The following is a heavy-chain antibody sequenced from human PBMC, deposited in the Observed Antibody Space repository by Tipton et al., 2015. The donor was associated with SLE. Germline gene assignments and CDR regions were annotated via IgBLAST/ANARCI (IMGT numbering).Heavy chain of an antibody. V-gene: IGHV4-39*07. Sequence: TLSLTCTVSGGSISSSSYYWGWIRQPPGKGLEWIGEINHSGSTNYNPSLKSRVTISVDTSKNQFSLKLSSVTAADTAVYYCARVPDDPSSSPTFDYWGQGTLVIVSS. CDR1: GGSISSSSYY. J-gene: IGHJ4*02. CDR3: ARVPDDPSSSPTFDY. CDR2: INHSGST. D-gene: IGHD6-6*01.